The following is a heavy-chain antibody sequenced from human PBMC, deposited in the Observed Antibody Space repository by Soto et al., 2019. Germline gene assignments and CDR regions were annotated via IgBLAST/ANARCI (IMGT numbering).Heavy chain of an antibody. CDR2: VYYTGGT. J-gene: IGHJ3*02. CDR1: GGSIRSADHY. CDR3: ARDIYSIRWLVDAFDI. V-gene: IGHV4-31*03. D-gene: IGHD6-13*01. Sequence: QVQLQESGPGLVKPSQTLSLTCTVSGGSIRSADHYWSWIRQHPGKGLEWIGFVYYTGGTYYNLSLKTRVIIFLDTSKNKLSLNLPSVTAGVKATYYCARDIYSIRWLVDAFDIWGQGTTVTVYS.